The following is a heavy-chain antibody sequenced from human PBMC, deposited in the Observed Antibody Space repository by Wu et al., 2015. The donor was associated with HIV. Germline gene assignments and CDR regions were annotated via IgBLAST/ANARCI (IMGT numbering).Heavy chain of an antibody. CDR3: ARATVFGEIIRFDP. D-gene: IGHD3-3*01. CDR1: GYDFTDYG. J-gene: IGHJ5*02. V-gene: IGHV1-18*01. Sequence: QVQLVQSGAEVKKPGASVKVSCKTSGYDFTDYGITWVRQAPGQGLEWLGWVNTYNSNTQYAQKLQGRVTMTIDTSTNTAYMELRRLRSDDTAVYYCARATVFGEIIRFDPWGQGTLVTVSS. CDR2: VNTYNSNT.